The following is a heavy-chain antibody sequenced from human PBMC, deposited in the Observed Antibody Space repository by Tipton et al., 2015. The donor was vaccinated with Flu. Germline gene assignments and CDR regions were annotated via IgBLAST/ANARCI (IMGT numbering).Heavy chain of an antibody. CDR2: IYSGGST. CDR3: ARGLGY. J-gene: IGHJ4*02. CDR1: GFSVSNNY. V-gene: IGHV3-53*01. Sequence: SLRLSCAVSGFSVSNNYMTWVRQAPGKGLEWVSAIYSGGSTFYSDSVKGRFTISRDNSKNTLYLQMNSLRGEDTAVYYCARGLGYWGQGMLVTVSS.